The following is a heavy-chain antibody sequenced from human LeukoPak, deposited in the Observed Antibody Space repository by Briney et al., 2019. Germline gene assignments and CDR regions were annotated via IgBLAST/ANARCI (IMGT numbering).Heavy chain of an antibody. Sequence: SETLSLTCAVYGGSFSGYYWSWIRQHPGKGLEWIGYIYYSGSTYYNPSLKSRVTISVDTSKNQFSLKLSSVTAADTAVYYCARARYSRYDPWGQGTLVTVSS. CDR1: GGSFSGYY. CDR2: IYYSGST. J-gene: IGHJ5*02. CDR3: ARARYSRYDP. D-gene: IGHD4-11*01. V-gene: IGHV4-31*11.